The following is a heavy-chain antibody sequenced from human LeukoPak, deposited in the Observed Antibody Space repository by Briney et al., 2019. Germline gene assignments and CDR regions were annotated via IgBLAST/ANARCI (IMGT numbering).Heavy chain of an antibody. D-gene: IGHD3-10*01. J-gene: IGHJ4*02. V-gene: IGHV3-21*01. Sequence: PGGSLRLSCAASGFTFSSYSMNWVRQAPGKGLEWVSSISSSSSYIYYADSVKGRFTISRDNAKNSLYLQMNSLRAEDTAVYYCARDLDYSGSGEAPPPAVWGQGTLVTVSS. CDR3: ARDLDYSGSGEAPPPAV. CDR2: ISSSSSYI. CDR1: GFTFSSYS.